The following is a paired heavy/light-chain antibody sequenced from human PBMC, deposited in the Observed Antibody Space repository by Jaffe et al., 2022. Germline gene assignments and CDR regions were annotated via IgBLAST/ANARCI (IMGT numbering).Heavy chain of an antibody. J-gene: IGHJ6*03. CDR3: ARVSIVVVVAANYYMDV. CDR1: GFTFSSYS. D-gene: IGHD2-15*01. Sequence: EVQLVESGGGLVKPGGSLRLSCAASGFTFSSYSMNWVRQAPGKGLEWVSSISSSSSYIYYADSVKGRFTISRDNAKNSLYLQMNSLRAEDTAVYYCARVSIVVVVAANYYMDVWGKGTTVTVSS. V-gene: IGHV3-21*01. CDR2: ISSSSSYI.
Light chain of an antibody. V-gene: IGKV3-20*01. CDR3: QQYGSSWWT. Sequence: EIVLTQSPGTLSLSPGERATLSCRASQSVSSSYLAWYQQKPGQAPRLLIYGASSRATGIPDRFSGSGSGTDFTLTISRLEPEDFAVYYCQQYGSSWWTFGQGTKVEIK. CDR2: GAS. J-gene: IGKJ1*01. CDR1: QSVSSSY.